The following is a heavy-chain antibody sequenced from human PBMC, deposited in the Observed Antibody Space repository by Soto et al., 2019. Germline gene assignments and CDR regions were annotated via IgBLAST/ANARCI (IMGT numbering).Heavy chain of an antibody. Sequence: GGSLRLSCAASGFTFRDYYMRWIRQAPGKGLEWVSYIHSSSTTIYYADSVKGRFTISRDNAKKSLFLQMNSLRAEDTAVYYCARAVNWNEFDPWGQGTLVTVSS. J-gene: IGHJ5*01. V-gene: IGHV3-11*01. CDR1: GFTFRDYY. CDR2: IHSSSTTI. CDR3: ARAVNWNEFDP. D-gene: IGHD1-1*01.